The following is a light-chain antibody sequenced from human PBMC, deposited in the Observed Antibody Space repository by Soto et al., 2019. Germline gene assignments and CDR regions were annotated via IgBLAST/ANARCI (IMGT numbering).Light chain of an antibody. V-gene: IGLV2-11*01. J-gene: IGLJ1*01. Sequence: QSVLTQPRSVSGSPGQSVTISCTGTSSDVGGYNYVSWYQQHPGKAPKLMIYDVSKRPSGVPDRFSGSKSGNTASLTISGLQAEDEADYYCCSYAGSYDYVFGTGTKGTVL. CDR1: SSDVGGYNY. CDR2: DVS. CDR3: CSYAGSYDYV.